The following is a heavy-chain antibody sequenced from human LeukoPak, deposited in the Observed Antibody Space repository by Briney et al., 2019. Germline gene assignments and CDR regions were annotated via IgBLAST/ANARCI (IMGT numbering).Heavy chain of an antibody. CDR2: MYYSGST. V-gene: IGHV4-59*03. CDR3: ATIRDTAHRYWYFDL. D-gene: IGHD5-18*01. CDR1: GDSISSYY. Sequence: SEILSLTCTVSGDSISSYYWSWIRQPPGKGLEWIGYMYYSGSTSYNPSLKSRVTMSVDTSKNQFSLKLSSVTAADTAVYYCATIRDTAHRYWYFDLWGRGTLVIVSS. J-gene: IGHJ2*01.